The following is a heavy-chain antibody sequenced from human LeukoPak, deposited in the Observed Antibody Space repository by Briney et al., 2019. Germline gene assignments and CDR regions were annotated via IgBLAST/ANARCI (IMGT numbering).Heavy chain of an antibody. D-gene: IGHD6-13*01. CDR3: ARHGEQHPPDPVYYYYYGMDV. J-gene: IGHJ6*02. Sequence: SETLSLTCTVSGGSISSYYWSWIRQPPGKGLEWIGYIYYSGSTNYNPSLKSRVTISVDTSKNQFSLKLSSVTAADTAVYYCARHGEQHPPDPVYYYYYGMDVWGQGTTVTVSS. CDR2: IYYSGST. CDR1: GGSISSYY. V-gene: IGHV4-59*08.